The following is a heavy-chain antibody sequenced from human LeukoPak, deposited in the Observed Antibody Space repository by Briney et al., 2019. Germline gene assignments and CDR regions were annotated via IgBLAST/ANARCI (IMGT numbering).Heavy chain of an antibody. V-gene: IGHV2-5*02. D-gene: IGHD3-22*01. CDR1: QFSLSTSGVG. J-gene: IGHJ5*02. Sequence: SGPTQENPTHTLTLPCTFYQFSLSTSGVGVGWIRQPPGNALEWLALIYWDDEKRYSPSLKSGLTITKDTSKNQVVLTMTNMDPVDTATYYCAQTRRADSSGLLAWFDPWGQGTLVTVSS. CDR2: IYWDDEK. CDR3: AQTRRADSSGLLAWFDP.